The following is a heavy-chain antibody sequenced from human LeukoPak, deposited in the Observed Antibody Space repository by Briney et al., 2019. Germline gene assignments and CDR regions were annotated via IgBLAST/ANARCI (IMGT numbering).Heavy chain of an antibody. CDR2: ITSSSGYI. Sequence: GGSLRLSCAASGFTFNSYSMNWVRQAPGKGLEWVSSITSSSGYIYYADSVKGRFTISRDNAKNSLYLQMNSLRAEDTAVYYCARLSSGGSCFDYWGQGTLVTVSS. D-gene: IGHD2-15*01. J-gene: IGHJ4*02. CDR1: GFTFNSYS. CDR3: ARLSSGGSCFDY. V-gene: IGHV3-21*01.